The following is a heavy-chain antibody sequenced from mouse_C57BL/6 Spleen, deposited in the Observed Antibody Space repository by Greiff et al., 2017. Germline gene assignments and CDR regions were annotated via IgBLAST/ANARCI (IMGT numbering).Heavy chain of an antibody. Sequence: VQLQQSGPELVKPGASVKISCKASGYTFTDYYMNWVKQSHGKSLEWIGDINPNNGGTSYNQKFKGKATLTVDKSSSTAYMELRSLTSEDSAVYYCARAAVTTVVARGYFDYWGQGTTLTVSS. CDR2: INPNNGGT. V-gene: IGHV1-26*01. D-gene: IGHD1-1*01. J-gene: IGHJ2*01. CDR1: GYTFTDYY. CDR3: ARAAVTTVVARGYFDY.